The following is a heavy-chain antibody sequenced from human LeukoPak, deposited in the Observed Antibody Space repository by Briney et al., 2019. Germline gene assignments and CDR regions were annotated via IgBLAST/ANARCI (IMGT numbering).Heavy chain of an antibody. CDR2: FDPEDGET. V-gene: IGHV1-24*01. J-gene: IGHJ4*02. CDR1: GYTLSEIS. D-gene: IGHD6-19*01. Sequence: ASVKVSCKVSGYTLSEISMQWVRQAPGKGLEWMGGFDPEDGETIYAQKFQGRVTMTEDTSTDTAYMELSSLRFEDTAVYYCARGPHLGVAGTVTEFDYWGQGNLVTVSS. CDR3: ARGPHLGVAGTVTEFDY.